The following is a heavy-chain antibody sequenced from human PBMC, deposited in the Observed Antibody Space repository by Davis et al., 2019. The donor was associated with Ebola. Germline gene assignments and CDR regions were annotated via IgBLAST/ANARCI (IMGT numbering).Heavy chain of an antibody. CDR1: GYTFTNFA. CDR2: INTNTGNP. J-gene: IGHJ4*02. V-gene: IGHV7-4-1*02. Sequence: AASVKVSCKASGYTFTNFAINWVRQAPGQGLEWLGWINTNTGNPTYAQGFAGRFVFSLDTSVSTASLQISSLKAEDTAVYYCGRQQLVYYFDYWGQGTLVTVSS. D-gene: IGHD6-13*01. CDR3: GRQQLVYYFDY.